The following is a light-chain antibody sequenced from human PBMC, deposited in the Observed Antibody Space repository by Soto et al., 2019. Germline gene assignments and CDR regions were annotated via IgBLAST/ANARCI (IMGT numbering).Light chain of an antibody. CDR1: QSVSSY. V-gene: IGKV3-20*01. CDR2: GAS. CDR3: QQYGSSGT. J-gene: IGKJ1*01. Sequence: EIVMTQAPATLSVSPGERATVSCRSSQSVSSYLAWYQQKPGQAPRLLIYGASNRATGIPDRFSGSGSGTDFTLTISRLEPEDFAVYYCQQYGSSGTFGQGTKVDIK.